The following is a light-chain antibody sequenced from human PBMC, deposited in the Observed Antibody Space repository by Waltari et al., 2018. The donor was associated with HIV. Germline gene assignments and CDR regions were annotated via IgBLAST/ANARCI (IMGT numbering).Light chain of an antibody. V-gene: IGKV4-1*01. CDR1: QSVLYSSHNKNY. Sequence: DIVMTQSPDSLAVSLGERATINCKSSQSVLYSSHNKNYLAWYQQKPGQPPKLLIYWASTRESGVPDRFSGSGSGTDFTLTISSLQAEDVAVYYCQQYYITPFTFGPGTKVDIK. CDR2: WAS. J-gene: IGKJ3*01. CDR3: QQYYITPFT.